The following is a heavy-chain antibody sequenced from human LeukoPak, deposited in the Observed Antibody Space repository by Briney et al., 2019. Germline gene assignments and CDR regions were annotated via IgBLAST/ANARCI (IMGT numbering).Heavy chain of an antibody. D-gene: IGHD3-16*01. CDR2: IYTSGST. CDR3: ARGLRRDDDLEF. J-gene: IGHJ4*02. Sequence: PSETLSLTCTVSGGSISSGSYYWSWIRQPAGKGLEWIGRIYTSGSTNYNPSLKSRVTISVDTSKNQFSLKLSSVTAADTAVYYCARGLRRDDDLEFWGQGTLVTVSS. CDR1: GGSISSGSYY. V-gene: IGHV4-61*02.